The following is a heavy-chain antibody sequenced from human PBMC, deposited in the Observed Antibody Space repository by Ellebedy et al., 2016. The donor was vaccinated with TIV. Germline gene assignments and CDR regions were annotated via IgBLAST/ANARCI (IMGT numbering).Heavy chain of an antibody. CDR3: AGPGYNGPFDH. Sequence: PGGSLRLSCEASGFTVSASYLSWVRQAPGKGLEWVSTIYSGGSTNYADSVKGRFTISRHSSKNMLYLQMNALRLEDTAVYYCAGPGYNGPFDHWGRGTLVTVSS. D-gene: IGHD2-8*01. CDR2: IYSGGST. CDR1: GFTVSASY. J-gene: IGHJ4*02. V-gene: IGHV3-53*04.